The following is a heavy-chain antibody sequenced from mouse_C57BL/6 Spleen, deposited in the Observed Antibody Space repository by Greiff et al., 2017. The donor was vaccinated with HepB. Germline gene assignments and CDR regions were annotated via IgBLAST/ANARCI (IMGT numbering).Heavy chain of an antibody. CDR2: IYPGDGDT. CDR1: GYAFSSSW. V-gene: IGHV1-82*01. CDR3: ARSGFDYGSSHYFDY. J-gene: IGHJ2*01. D-gene: IGHD1-1*01. Sequence: VKLQESGPELVKPGASVKISCKASGYAFSSSWMNWVKQRPGKGLEWIGRIYPGDGDTNYNGKFKGKATLTADKSSSTAYMQLSSLTSEDSAVYFCARSGFDYGSSHYFDYWGQGTTLTVSS.